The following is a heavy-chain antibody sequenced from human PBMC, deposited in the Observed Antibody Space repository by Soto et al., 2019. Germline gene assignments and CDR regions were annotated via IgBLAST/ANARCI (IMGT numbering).Heavy chain of an antibody. CDR3: ARRYGSSFDY. Sequence: LSLTCTVSGGSISSYYWSWIRQSPGKGLEWIGYIYYSGSTNYNPSLKSRVTISVDTSKNQFSLKLSSVTAADTAVYYCARRYGSSFDYWGQGTLVTVS. CDR1: GGSISSYY. CDR2: IYYSGST. V-gene: IGHV4-59*08. D-gene: IGHD4-17*01. J-gene: IGHJ4*02.